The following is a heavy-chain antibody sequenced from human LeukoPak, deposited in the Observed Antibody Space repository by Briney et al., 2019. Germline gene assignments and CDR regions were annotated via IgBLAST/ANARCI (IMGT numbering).Heavy chain of an antibody. J-gene: IGHJ4*02. CDR1: GYTFTGYY. V-gene: IGHV1-2*02. CDR2: INPNSGGT. CDR3: ARENCSSTSCPTDY. Sequence: ASVKVSCKASGYTFTGYYMHWVRQAPGQGLEWMGWINPNSGGTNYAQKFQGRVTMTRDTSISTAYMELSRLRSDDTAVYYCARENCSSTSCPTDYWGQGTLVTVSS. D-gene: IGHD2-2*01.